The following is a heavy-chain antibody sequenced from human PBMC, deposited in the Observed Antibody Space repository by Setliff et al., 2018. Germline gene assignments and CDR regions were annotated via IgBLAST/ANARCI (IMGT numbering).Heavy chain of an antibody. V-gene: IGHV3-15*01. CDR1: GFTFNTAW. D-gene: IGHD3-22*01. Sequence: PGGSLRLSCAASGFTFNTAWMSWVRQAPGKGLERVGRFKPGGTTDYAAPVKGRFTISRDASKNLLYLQMNSLKTEDTAVYYCAIDDLYDVTGYYADPFDYWGQGTLVTVSS. J-gene: IGHJ4*02. CDR3: AIDDLYDVTGYYADPFDY. CDR2: FKPGGTT.